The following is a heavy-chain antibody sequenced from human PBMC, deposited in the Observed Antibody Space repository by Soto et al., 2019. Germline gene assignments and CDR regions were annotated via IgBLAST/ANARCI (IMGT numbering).Heavy chain of an antibody. CDR1: GFTFSNAW. CDR3: TTDRIAADEASYYYYYMDV. CDR2: IKSKTDGGTT. D-gene: IGHD6-13*01. Sequence: EVQLVESGGGLVKPGGSLRLSCAASGFTFSNAWMSWVRQAPGKGLEWVGRIKSKTDGGTTDYAAPVKGRFTISRDDSKNTLYLQMNSLKTEDTAVYYCTTDRIAADEASYYYYYMDVWGKGTTVTVSS. J-gene: IGHJ6*03. V-gene: IGHV3-15*01.